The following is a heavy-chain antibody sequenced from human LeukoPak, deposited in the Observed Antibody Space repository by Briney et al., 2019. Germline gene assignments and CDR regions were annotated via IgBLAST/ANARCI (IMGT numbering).Heavy chain of an antibody. V-gene: IGHV3-23*01. J-gene: IGHJ4*02. D-gene: IGHD3-10*01. Sequence: PGGSLRLSCAASGFTFSIYGMSWVRQAPGRGLEWVSAMSGSGGSTYYADSVKGRFTISRDNAKNSLYLQMNSLRAEDTAVYYCARPSFGELFLIYWGQGTLVTVSS. CDR1: GFTFSIYG. CDR3: ARPSFGELFLIY. CDR2: MSGSGGST.